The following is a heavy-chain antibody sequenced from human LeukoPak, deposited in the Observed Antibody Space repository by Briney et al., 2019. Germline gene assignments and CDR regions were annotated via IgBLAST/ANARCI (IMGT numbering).Heavy chain of an antibody. J-gene: IGHJ4*02. CDR3: GRLWFGELYLPFDY. D-gene: IGHD3-10*01. CDR1: GFTFSSYS. V-gene: IGHV3-21*01. CDR2: ISSSSSYI. Sequence: GGSLRLSCAASGFTFSSYSMDWVRQAPGKGLEWVSSISSSSSYIYYADSVKGRFTISRDNAKNSLYLQMNSLRAEDTAVYYCGRLWFGELYLPFDYWGQGTLVTVSS.